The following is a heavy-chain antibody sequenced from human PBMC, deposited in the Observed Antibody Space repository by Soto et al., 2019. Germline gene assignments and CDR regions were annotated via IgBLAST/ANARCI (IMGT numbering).Heavy chain of an antibody. V-gene: IGHV3-33*01. CDR3: GRDGVGATTFYGYFDY. Sequence: QVQLVESGGGVVQPGRSLRLSCAASGFRFSGFGMHWVRQAPGKGLEWVAILRYDGSNKYYADSVKGRFTISRDNSQNTLYLQMDSLRVEHTAVYYCGRDGVGATTFYGYFDYWGQGILVTVSS. D-gene: IGHD1-26*01. CDR1: GFRFSGFG. CDR2: LRYDGSNK. J-gene: IGHJ4*02.